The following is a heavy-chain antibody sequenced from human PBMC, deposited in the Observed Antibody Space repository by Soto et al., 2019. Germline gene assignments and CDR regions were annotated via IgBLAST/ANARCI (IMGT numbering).Heavy chain of an antibody. V-gene: IGHV1-3*01. CDR2: INAGNGNT. D-gene: IGHD2-2*01. CDR1: GYTFTSYA. J-gene: IGHJ4*02. Sequence: ASVKVSSKASGYTFTSYAMHWARQAPGQRLEWMGWINAGNGNTKYSQKFQGRVTITRDTSASTAYMELSSLRSEDTAVYYCAASEVVPAASKEFHFDYWGQGTLVTVSS. CDR3: AASEVVPAASKEFHFDY.